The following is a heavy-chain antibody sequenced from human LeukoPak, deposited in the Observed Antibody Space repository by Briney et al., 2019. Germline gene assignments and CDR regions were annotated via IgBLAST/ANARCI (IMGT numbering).Heavy chain of an antibody. CDR2: ISYDGSNK. CDR1: GFTSSSYG. D-gene: IGHD5-12*01. J-gene: IGHJ4*02. Sequence: GRSLRLSCAASGFTSSSYGMHWVRPAPGKGLEWVAVISYDGSNKDYADSVKGRFTISRDNSKNTLYLQMNSLRAEDTAVYYCAKDPYGGYDSFYFDYWGQGTLITVSS. CDR3: AKDPYGGYDSFYFDY. V-gene: IGHV3-30*18.